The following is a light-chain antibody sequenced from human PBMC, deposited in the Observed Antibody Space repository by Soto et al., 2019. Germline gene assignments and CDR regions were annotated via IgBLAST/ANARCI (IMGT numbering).Light chain of an antibody. V-gene: IGLV2-14*01. CDR2: GVS. CDR3: TSFTRSSTWV. J-gene: IGLJ3*02. CDR1: SSDVGAYEY. Sequence: QSVLTQPASVSGSPGQSITISCTGTSSDVGAYEYVSWFQQHPGRAPKLLIYGVSNRPSGVSIRFSGSKSGNTASLTISGLQAEDEADFYCTSFTRSSTWVFGGGTKLTVL.